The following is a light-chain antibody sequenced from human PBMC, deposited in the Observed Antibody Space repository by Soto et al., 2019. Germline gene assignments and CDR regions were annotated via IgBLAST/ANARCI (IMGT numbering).Light chain of an antibody. CDR2: KAS. CDR3: QQYKSYSIS. Sequence: DIRMTQSPSTLSASVGDRVNITCRASQSISSWLAWYQQKPGKAPKLLIYKASSLESVVPSRFSGSGSGTEFTLTIISLQPDDFATYYCQQYKSYSISFGPGTKVDIK. CDR1: QSISSW. V-gene: IGKV1-5*03. J-gene: IGKJ3*01.